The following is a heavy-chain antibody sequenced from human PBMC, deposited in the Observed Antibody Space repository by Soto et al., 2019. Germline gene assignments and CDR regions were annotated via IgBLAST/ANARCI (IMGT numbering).Heavy chain of an antibody. CDR1: GGTFSRHA. D-gene: IGHD3-10*01. CDR3: ARDVEFRDGNISHLDY. J-gene: IGHJ4*02. V-gene: IGHV1-69*01. CDR2: VIPIIGIP. Sequence: QVQLVQSGAEVKKPGSSVKVSCKASGGTFSRHAFNWVRQAPGQGLEWMGGVIPIIGIPNYAQKFQRRVTITGDEPTRTVYMGPSSLRYEDTDVYYCARDVEFRDGNISHLDYWVQGNLVTVYS.